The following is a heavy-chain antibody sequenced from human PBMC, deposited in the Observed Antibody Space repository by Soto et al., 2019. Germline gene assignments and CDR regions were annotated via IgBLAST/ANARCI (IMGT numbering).Heavy chain of an antibody. CDR1: GDSVSSNSAA. J-gene: IGHJ4*02. CDR2: TYYRSKWYN. V-gene: IGHV6-1*01. CDR3: ARGAYNGNWS. Sequence: QVQLQQSGPGLVKPSQTLSLTCAISGDSVSSNSAAWHWIRQSPSRGLEWLGRTYYRSKWYNDYAIYVTGRITISPDTSKNPSTLQLNSVTPEDTAVYYCARGAYNGNWSWGQGTLVTVSS. D-gene: IGHD6-13*01.